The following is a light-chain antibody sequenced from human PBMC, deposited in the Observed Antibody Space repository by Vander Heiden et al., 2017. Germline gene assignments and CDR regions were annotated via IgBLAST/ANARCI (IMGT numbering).Light chain of an antibody. Sequence: EIVLTQSPATLSLSPGERATLSCRASQSVYSYLAWYQQKPGQAPRLLIYDASNRATGTPARCSGSGSGTDFTLTISSLQPEDFAVYYCQQRSNWPLTFGGGTKVEIK. V-gene: IGKV3-11*01. CDR1: QSVYSY. CDR2: DAS. CDR3: QQRSNWPLT. J-gene: IGKJ4*01.